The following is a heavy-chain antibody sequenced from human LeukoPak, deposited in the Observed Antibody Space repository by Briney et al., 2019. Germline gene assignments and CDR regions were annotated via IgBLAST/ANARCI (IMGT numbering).Heavy chain of an antibody. Sequence: SETLSLTCTVSGGSISSHYWSWIRQPPGKGLEWIGYIYYSGSTNYNPSLKSRVTISVDTSKNQFSLKLSSVTAADTAVYYCASSRWRWGYFDYWGQGTLVTVSS. CDR2: IYYSGST. CDR1: GGSISSHY. J-gene: IGHJ4*02. D-gene: IGHD3-16*01. CDR3: ASSRWRWGYFDY. V-gene: IGHV4-59*11.